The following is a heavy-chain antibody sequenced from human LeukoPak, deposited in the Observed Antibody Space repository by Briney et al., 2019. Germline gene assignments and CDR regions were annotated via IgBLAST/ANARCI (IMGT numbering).Heavy chain of an antibody. CDR2: IYHSGST. Sequence: SETLSLTCTVSGGSIRSSSYYWGWIRQPPGKGLEWIGSIYHSGSTYYNPSLKSRVTISVDTSKNQFSLKLSSVTAADTAVYYCARKYYDFWSGYYKYYYYYMDVWGKGTTVTVSS. CDR1: GGSIRSSSYY. J-gene: IGHJ6*03. CDR3: ARKYYDFWSGYYKYYYYYMDV. V-gene: IGHV4-39*07. D-gene: IGHD3-3*01.